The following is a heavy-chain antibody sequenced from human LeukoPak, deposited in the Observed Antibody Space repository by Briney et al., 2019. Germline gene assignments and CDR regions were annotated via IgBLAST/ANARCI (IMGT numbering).Heavy chain of an antibody. CDR2: INHSGST. Sequence: PSETLSLTCAVYGGSFSGYYRSWIRQPPGKGLEWIGEINHSGSTNYNPSLKSRVTISVDTSKNQFSLKLSSVTAADTAVYYCARLVQYDYVWGSYRPGGFDPWGQGTLVTVSS. CDR3: ARLVQYDYVWGSYRPGGFDP. D-gene: IGHD3-16*02. J-gene: IGHJ5*02. CDR1: GGSFSGYY. V-gene: IGHV4-34*01.